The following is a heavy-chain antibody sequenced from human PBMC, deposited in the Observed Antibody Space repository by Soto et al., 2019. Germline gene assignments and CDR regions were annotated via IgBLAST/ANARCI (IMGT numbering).Heavy chain of an antibody. CDR3: TTDPVTMIVVVPSSG. J-gene: IGHJ4*02. V-gene: IGHV3-66*01. Sequence: PGGSLRLSCAASGFTVSSNYMIWVRQAPGKGLEWVSVFSSGGGTYYTDSVKGRFTISRDDSKNTLYLQMNSLKTEDTAVYYCTTDPVTMIVVVPSSGWGQGTLVTVSS. CDR2: FSSGGGT. CDR1: GFTVSSNY. D-gene: IGHD3-22*01.